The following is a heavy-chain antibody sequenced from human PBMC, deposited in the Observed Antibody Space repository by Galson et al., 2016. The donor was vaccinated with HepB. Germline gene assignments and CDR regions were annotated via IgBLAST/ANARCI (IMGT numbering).Heavy chain of an antibody. Sequence: SLRLSCAASGITVSSSYMSWVRRAPGKGLEWVSVIYSGGSTYYGDSGKGRFTISRDNSKNTLHLQMNSLRAEDTAVYYCARGGEYYYGSGSYAETWGQGTLVTVSS. CDR3: ARGGEYYYGSGSYAET. CDR2: IYSGGST. V-gene: IGHV3-53*01. D-gene: IGHD3-10*01. CDR1: GITVSSSY. J-gene: IGHJ5*02.